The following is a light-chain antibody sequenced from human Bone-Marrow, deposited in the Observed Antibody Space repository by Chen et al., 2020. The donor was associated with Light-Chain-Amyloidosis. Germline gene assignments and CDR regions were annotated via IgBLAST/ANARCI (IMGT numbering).Light chain of an antibody. CDR1: SSDVGGYKF. CDR3: SSFTSSTTVV. CDR2: DVS. J-gene: IGLJ2*01. V-gene: IGLV2-14*03. Sequence: QSALTQPASVSGSPGQSITISCTGTSSDVGGYKFVSWYQQHPGKAPKVVIFDVSNRPSVVSDRFSGSKSGNTASLTISGLQAEDEADYYCSSFTSSTTVVFGGGTKVTVL.